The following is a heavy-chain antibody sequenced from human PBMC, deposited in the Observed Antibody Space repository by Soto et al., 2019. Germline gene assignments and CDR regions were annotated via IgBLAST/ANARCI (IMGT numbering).Heavy chain of an antibody. D-gene: IGHD2-2*01. J-gene: IGHJ5*02. CDR2: IYYSGST. Sequence: SETLSLTCPVSGDSISRGSYYWCWIRQHPGKGLEWIGYIYYSGSTYYNPSLKSRVTISVDTSKNQFSLKLSSVTAADTAVYYCARQSCSSTSCYSWVSWFDPWGQGTLVTVSS. V-gene: IGHV4-31*03. CDR3: ARQSCSSTSCYSWVSWFDP. CDR1: GDSISRGSYY.